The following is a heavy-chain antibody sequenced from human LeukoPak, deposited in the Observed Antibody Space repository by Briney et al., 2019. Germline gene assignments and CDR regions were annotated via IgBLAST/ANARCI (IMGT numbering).Heavy chain of an antibody. CDR2: IYTSGST. J-gene: IGHJ3*02. CDR3: AREDYDSSGYYYAFDI. V-gene: IGHV4-4*07. Sequence: SETLSLTCTVSGGSISRYYWSWIRQPAGKGLEWIGRIYTSGSTNYNPSLKSRVTMSVDTSKNQFSLRLSSVTAADTAVYYCAREDYDSSGYYYAFDIWGQGTMVTVSS. CDR1: GGSISRYY. D-gene: IGHD3-22*01.